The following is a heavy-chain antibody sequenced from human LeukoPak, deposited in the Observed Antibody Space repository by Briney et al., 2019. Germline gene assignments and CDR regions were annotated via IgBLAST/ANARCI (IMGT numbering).Heavy chain of an antibody. Sequence: ASVKVSCKASGYTFTSYGISWVRQAPGQGLEWMGWISAYNGNTNYAQKIQGRVTITADKSTGTAYMELSSLRSEDTAVYYCARDPQVGGSYQTELDYWGQGTLVTVSS. CDR3: ARDPQVGGSYQTELDY. CDR2: ISAYNGNT. V-gene: IGHV1-18*01. D-gene: IGHD1-26*01. CDR1: GYTFTSYG. J-gene: IGHJ4*02.